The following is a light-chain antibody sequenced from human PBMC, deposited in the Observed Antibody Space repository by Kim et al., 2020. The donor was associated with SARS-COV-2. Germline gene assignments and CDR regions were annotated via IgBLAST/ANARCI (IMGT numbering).Light chain of an antibody. J-gene: IGKJ4*01. CDR1: QSITTS. V-gene: IGKV1-5*03. CDR2: KAS. CDR3: QQYDRYPLI. Sequence: DIQMTQSPSILSASVGDRDTITCRASQSITTSLAWYQQKPGKGPQLLIYKASTLDSGVPSRFSGAGSGTEFTLTINSLHPDDFASYYCQQYDRYPLIFGGGTKVDIK.